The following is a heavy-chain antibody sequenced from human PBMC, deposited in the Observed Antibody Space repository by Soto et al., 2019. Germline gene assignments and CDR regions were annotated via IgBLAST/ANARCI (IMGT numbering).Heavy chain of an antibody. Sequence: PGGSLRLSCAASGFTFSSYAMSWVRQAPGKGLEWVSAISGSGGSTYYADSVKGRFTISRDNSKNTLYLQMNSLRAEDTAVYYCAKDLADIVVVVAAIDYWGQGTLVTVSS. J-gene: IGHJ4*02. D-gene: IGHD2-15*01. CDR1: GFTFSSYA. CDR3: AKDLADIVVVVAAIDY. CDR2: ISGSGGST. V-gene: IGHV3-23*01.